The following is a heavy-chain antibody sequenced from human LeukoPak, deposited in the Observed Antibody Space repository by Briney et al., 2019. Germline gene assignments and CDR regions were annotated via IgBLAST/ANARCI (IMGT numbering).Heavy chain of an antibody. D-gene: IGHD3-3*01. Sequence: ASVKVSCKASGGTFSSYAISWVRQAPGQGLEWMGGIIPIFGTANYAQKSQGRVTITADESTSTAYMELSSLRSEDTAVYYCTIFGVLEGYYGMDVWGQGTTVTVSS. CDR1: GGTFSSYA. V-gene: IGHV1-69*13. J-gene: IGHJ6*02. CDR3: TIFGVLEGYYGMDV. CDR2: IIPIFGTA.